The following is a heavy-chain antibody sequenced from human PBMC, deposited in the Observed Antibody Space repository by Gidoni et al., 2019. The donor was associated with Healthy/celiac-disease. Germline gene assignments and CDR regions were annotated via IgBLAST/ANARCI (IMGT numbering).Heavy chain of an antibody. Sequence: EVQLVESGGGLVQPGRSLRLSCAASGFPFDDYAMHWVRQAPGKGLEWVSGFSWNSGSIGYADSVKGRFTISRDNAKNSLYLQMNSLRAEDTALYYCAKGDYGDYVFDYWGQGTLVTVSS. J-gene: IGHJ4*02. V-gene: IGHV3-9*01. CDR1: GFPFDDYA. CDR2: FSWNSGSI. CDR3: AKGDYGDYVFDY. D-gene: IGHD4-17*01.